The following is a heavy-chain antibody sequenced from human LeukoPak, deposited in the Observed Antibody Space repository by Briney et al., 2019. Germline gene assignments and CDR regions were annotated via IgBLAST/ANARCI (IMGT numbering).Heavy chain of an antibody. D-gene: IGHD6-19*01. CDR1: GFTFSSYW. Sequence: GGSLRLFCAASGFTFSSYWMRWVRQAPGKGLVWVSRIYSDGSSTSNADSVKGRFTTSRDNAKNTLYLQMNSLRAEDTAVYYCARGSSGWADYWGQGTLVTVSS. J-gene: IGHJ4*02. CDR2: IYSDGSST. V-gene: IGHV3-74*01. CDR3: ARGSSGWADY.